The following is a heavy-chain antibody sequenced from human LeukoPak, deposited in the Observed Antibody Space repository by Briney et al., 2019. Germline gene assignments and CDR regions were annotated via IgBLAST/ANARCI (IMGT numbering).Heavy chain of an antibody. J-gene: IGHJ4*02. Sequence: GGSLRLSCVVSGFTFSSYSMIWVRQAPGKGLQWVSNMKKDGSETKYAESVKGRFTISRDNTKNSLYLQVNSLRAEDTAVYYCGRHRSGSGTYFIDYWGQGTLVSVSS. CDR3: GRHRSGSGTYFIDY. V-gene: IGHV3-7*01. CDR2: MKKDGSET. CDR1: GFTFSSYS. D-gene: IGHD3-10*01.